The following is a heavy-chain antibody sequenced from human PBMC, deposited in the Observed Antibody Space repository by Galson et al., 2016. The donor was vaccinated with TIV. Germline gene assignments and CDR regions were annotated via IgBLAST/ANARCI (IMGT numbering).Heavy chain of an antibody. CDR3: ARSNSYNFYYMAV. D-gene: IGHD2/OR15-2a*01. CDR2: LIPMFGIT. V-gene: IGHV1-69*13. J-gene: IGHJ6*03. CDR1: GVTFSSYA. Sequence: SVKVSCKASGVTFSSYAISWVRQAPGQGLEWMGGLIPMFGITNYAQRFQGRVTITADGSTSTAYMELSSLRPEDTAVYYCARSNSYNFYYMAVWGQGTTVTVSS.